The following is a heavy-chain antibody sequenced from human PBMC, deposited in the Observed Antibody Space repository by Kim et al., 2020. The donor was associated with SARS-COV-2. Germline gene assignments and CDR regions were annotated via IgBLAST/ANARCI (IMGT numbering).Heavy chain of an antibody. D-gene: IGHD6-13*01. CDR1: GFTFSSYA. CDR3: VKEILRSWYGTGNDASDI. V-gene: IGHV3-64D*06. CDR2: ISSNGGST. Sequence: GGSLRLSCSASGFTFSSYAMHWVRQAPGKGLEFVSVISSNGGSTYYADSVKGRFTISRDNSKNTLYLQMSSLRPEDTAVYYCVKEILRSWYGTGNDASDIWGLGTMVIVSS. J-gene: IGHJ3*02.